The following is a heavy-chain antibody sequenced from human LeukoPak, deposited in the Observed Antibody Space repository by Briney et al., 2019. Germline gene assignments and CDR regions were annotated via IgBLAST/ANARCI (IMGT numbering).Heavy chain of an antibody. J-gene: IGHJ4*02. D-gene: IGHD6-13*01. CDR3: ARGPSSRFDY. Sequence: GGSLRLSCAASGFTFSSYEMNWVRQAPGRGLEWVSSISSSSSYIYYADSVKGRFTISRDNAKNSLYLQMNSLRAEDTAVYYCARGPSSRFDYWGQGTLVTVSS. CDR1: GFTFSSYE. V-gene: IGHV3-21*01. CDR2: ISSSSSYI.